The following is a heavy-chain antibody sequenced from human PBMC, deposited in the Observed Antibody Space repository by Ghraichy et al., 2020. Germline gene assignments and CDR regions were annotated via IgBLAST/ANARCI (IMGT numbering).Heavy chain of an antibody. CDR1: GGSFSGYY. CDR3: ASLTRPHDSSGYQSEVSTDY. Sequence: SETLSLTCAVYGGSFSGYYWSWIRQPPGKGLEWIGEINHSGSTNYNPSLKSRVTISVDTSKNQFSLKLSSVTAADTAVYYCASLTRPHDSSGYQSEVSTDYWGQGTLVTVSS. CDR2: INHSGST. V-gene: IGHV4-34*01. D-gene: IGHD3-22*01. J-gene: IGHJ4*02.